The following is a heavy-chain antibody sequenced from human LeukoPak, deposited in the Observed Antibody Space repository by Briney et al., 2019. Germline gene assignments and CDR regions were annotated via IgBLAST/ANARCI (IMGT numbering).Heavy chain of an antibody. CDR2: ITSSAGTT. CDR1: GFTFSSYV. CDR3: AKDRQTYGPGSRDYFDY. D-gene: IGHD3-10*01. J-gene: IGHJ4*02. V-gene: IGHV3-23*01. Sequence: GGSLRLSCAASGFTFSSYVMSWVRQAPGEGLEWVSVITSSAGTTHYADSVKGRFTISRDNSKNTLYLLMNSLRAEDTAVYYCAKDRQTYGPGSRDYFDYWGQGTLVTVSS.